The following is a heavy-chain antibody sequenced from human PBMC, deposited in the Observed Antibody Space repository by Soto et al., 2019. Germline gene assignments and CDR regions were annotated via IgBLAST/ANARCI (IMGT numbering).Heavy chain of an antibody. Sequence: SETLSLTCTVSGGSISSYYWSWIRQPPGKGLEWIGYIYYSGSTNYNPSLKSRVTISVDTSKNQFSLKLSSVTAADTAVYYCARMVDWFDTWGQGTLVTVSS. V-gene: IGHV4-59*08. CDR2: IYYSGST. CDR3: ARMVDWFDT. CDR1: GGSISSYY. J-gene: IGHJ5*02. D-gene: IGHD3-10*01.